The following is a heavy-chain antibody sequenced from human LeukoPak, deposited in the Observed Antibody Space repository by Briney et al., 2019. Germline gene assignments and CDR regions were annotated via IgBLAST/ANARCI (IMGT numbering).Heavy chain of an antibody. J-gene: IGHJ6*03. CDR2: INHSGST. D-gene: IGHD3-10*01. CDR1: GGSISSGGYY. V-gene: IGHV4-61*08. Sequence: SETLSLTCTVSGGSISSGGYYWSWIRQPPGKGLEWIGEINHSGSTNYNPSLKSRVTISVDTSKNQFSLKLSSVTAADTAVYYCARASSVRGVIISYYMDVWGKGTTVTISS. CDR3: ARASSVRGVIISYYMDV.